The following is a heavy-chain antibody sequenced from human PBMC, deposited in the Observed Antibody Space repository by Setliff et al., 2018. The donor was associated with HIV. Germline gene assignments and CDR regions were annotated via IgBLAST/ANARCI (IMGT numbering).Heavy chain of an antibody. Sequence: ASVKVSCKASGYTFSSFAISWVRQAPGQGLEWMAWISAYNGNTNYAQRLQGRVTVTTDTSTSTAYMELRGLRSDDTAVYFCARVGPFAFDCSGYAEFWGQGTLVTVSS. J-gene: IGHJ4*02. CDR1: GYTFSSFA. D-gene: IGHD3-22*01. V-gene: IGHV1-18*01. CDR3: ARVGPFAFDCSGYAEF. CDR2: ISAYNGNT.